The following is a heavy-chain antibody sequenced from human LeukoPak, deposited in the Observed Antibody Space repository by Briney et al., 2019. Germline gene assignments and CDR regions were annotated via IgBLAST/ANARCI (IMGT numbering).Heavy chain of an antibody. J-gene: IGHJ5*02. CDR1: GYSFTSYW. D-gene: IGHD2-2*02. CDR3: ARSFDCSSTSCYRGWFDP. CDR2: IYPGDSDT. V-gene: IGHV5-51*01. Sequence: GESLKISCKGSGYSFTSYWIGWVRQMPGRGLEWMGIIYPGDSDTRYSPSFQGQVTISADKSISTAYLQWSSLKASDTAMYYCARSFDCSSTSCYRGWFDPWGQGTLVTVSS.